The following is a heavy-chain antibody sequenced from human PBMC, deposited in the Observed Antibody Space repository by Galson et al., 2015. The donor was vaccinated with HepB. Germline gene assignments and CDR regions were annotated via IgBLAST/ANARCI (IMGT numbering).Heavy chain of an antibody. CDR2: INPSGGST. V-gene: IGHV1-46*01. CDR1: GFTFTSYY. CDR3: ARDLLWIQLWLSYGMDV. Sequence: SVKVSCKASGFTFTSYYMHWVRQAPGQGLEWMGIINPSGGSTSYAQKFQGRVTMTRDTSTSTVYMELSSLRSEDTAVYYCARDLLWIQLWLSYGMDVWGQGTTVTVSS. D-gene: IGHD5-18*01. J-gene: IGHJ6*02.